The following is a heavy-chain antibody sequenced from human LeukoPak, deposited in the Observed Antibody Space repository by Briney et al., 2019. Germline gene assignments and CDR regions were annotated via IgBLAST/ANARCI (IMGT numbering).Heavy chain of an antibody. CDR3: ARCSSSWYEVYWFDP. Sequence: ASVKVSCKASGYTFTSYGISWVRQAPGQGLEWMGWINPNSGGTNYAQKFQGRVTMTRDTSISTAYMELSRLRSDDTAVYYCARCSSSWYEVYWFDPWGQGTLVTVSS. V-gene: IGHV1-2*02. CDR2: INPNSGGT. CDR1: GYTFTSYG. D-gene: IGHD6-13*01. J-gene: IGHJ5*02.